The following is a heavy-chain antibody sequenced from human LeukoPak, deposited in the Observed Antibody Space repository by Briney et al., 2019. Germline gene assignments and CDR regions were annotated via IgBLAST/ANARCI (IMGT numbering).Heavy chain of an antibody. CDR1: GYTFTGYG. D-gene: IGHD6-19*01. J-gene: IGHJ4*02. CDR2: ISGYNGNT. V-gene: IGHV1-18*01. CDR3: ARAKTGQVTGTYYFDY. Sequence: GASVKVSCKASGYTFTGYGISWVRQAPGQGLEWMGWISGYNGNTNYAQKLQGRVTMTTDTSTSTVYMELRSLRSDDTAVYYCARAKTGQVTGTYYFDYWGQGTLVSVSS.